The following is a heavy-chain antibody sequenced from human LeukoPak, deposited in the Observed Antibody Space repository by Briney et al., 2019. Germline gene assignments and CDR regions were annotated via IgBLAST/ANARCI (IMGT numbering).Heavy chain of an antibody. J-gene: IGHJ6*02. CDR3: AKDQGSGSYLWNHYYYGMDV. D-gene: IGHD1-26*01. CDR2: ISGDGGST. V-gene: IGHV3-43*02. Sequence: GGSLRLSCAASGITFDDYAMHWVRQAPGKGLEWVSLISGDGGSTYYADSVKGRFTISRDNSKNSLYLQMNSLRTEDTALYYCAKDQGSGSYLWNHYYYGMDVWGQGTTVTVSS. CDR1: GITFDDYA.